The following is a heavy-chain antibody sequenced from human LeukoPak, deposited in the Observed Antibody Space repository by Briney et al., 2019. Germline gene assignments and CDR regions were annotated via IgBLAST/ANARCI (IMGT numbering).Heavy chain of an antibody. J-gene: IGHJ5*02. Sequence: GGSLRLSCAASGFTFSSYAMSWVRQAPGKGLEWVSAISGSGGSTYYADSVKGRFTISRDNSKNSLYLQMNSLRAEDTAVYYCARNPHGSGSSNWFDPWGQGTLVTVSS. D-gene: IGHD3-10*01. CDR3: ARNPHGSGSSNWFDP. CDR2: ISGSGGST. V-gene: IGHV3-23*01. CDR1: GFTFSSYA.